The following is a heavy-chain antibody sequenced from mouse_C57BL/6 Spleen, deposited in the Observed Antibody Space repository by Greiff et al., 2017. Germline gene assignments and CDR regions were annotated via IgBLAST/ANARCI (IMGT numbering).Heavy chain of an antibody. CDR2: IDPEDGDT. CDR3: ARTSYGSSFDY. Sequence: VQLQQSGAELVKPGASVKLSCTASGFTFNDYYMHWVKQRTEQGLEWIGRIDPEDGDTKYTPKFKGKATITADTSSNTAYLQLSSLTSEDTAVYDCARTSYGSSFDYWGKGTTLTVSS. CDR1: GFTFNDYY. D-gene: IGHD1-1*01. V-gene: IGHV14-2*01. J-gene: IGHJ2*01.